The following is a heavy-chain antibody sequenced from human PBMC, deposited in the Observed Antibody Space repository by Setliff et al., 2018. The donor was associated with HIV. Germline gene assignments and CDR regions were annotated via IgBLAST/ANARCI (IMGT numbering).Heavy chain of an antibody. CDR1: GGSFSGFY. CDR3: ARDFVYGYDF. D-gene: IGHD5-18*01. CDR2: INHSGHT. Sequence: TLSLTCAVYGGSFSGFYWSWIRQPPGKGLEWIGEINHSGHTNYNSSLKSRVTISVDTSKNQFSVRLSSVTAADTAVHYCARDFVYGYDFWGQGTLVTVSS. V-gene: IGHV4-34*01. J-gene: IGHJ4*02.